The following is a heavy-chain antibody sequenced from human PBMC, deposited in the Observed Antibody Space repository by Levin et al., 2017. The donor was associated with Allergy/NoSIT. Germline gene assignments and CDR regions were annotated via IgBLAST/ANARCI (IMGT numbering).Heavy chain of an antibody. CDR3: ARVRYDIYYFDY. CDR1: GYGFNTYW. CDR2: IYPGDSDT. Sequence: PGGSLRLSCKGSGYGFNTYWIAWVRQMPGKGLEWMGIIYPGDSDTRYSPSFQGQATISADKSSRTAYLQWSSLKASDTAMYYCARVRYDIYYFDYWGQGTLVTVSS. V-gene: IGHV5-51*01. J-gene: IGHJ4*02. D-gene: IGHD3-9*01.